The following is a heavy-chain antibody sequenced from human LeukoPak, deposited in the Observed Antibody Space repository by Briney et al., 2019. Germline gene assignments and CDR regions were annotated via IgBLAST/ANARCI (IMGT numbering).Heavy chain of an antibody. CDR1: GFTFSSYS. Sequence: GGSLRLSCAVSGFTFSSYSMNWVRQAPGKGLEWVSYISSSSSTIYYADSVKGRFTISRDNAKNSLYLQMNSLRAEDTAVYYCARDLGNYDILTGYYIGLYFDYWGQGTLVTVSS. CDR3: ARDLGNYDILTGYYIGLYFDY. J-gene: IGHJ4*02. D-gene: IGHD3-9*01. CDR2: ISSSSSTI. V-gene: IGHV3-48*01.